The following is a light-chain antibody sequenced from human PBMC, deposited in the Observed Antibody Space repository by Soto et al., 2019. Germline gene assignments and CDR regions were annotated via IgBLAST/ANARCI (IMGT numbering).Light chain of an antibody. CDR1: QSVSSSS. V-gene: IGKV3-20*01. CDR2: GTS. CDR3: QQYGSSPLFT. J-gene: IGKJ3*01. Sequence: EVVLTQSPGTLSLSPGERATLSCRASQSVSSSSLACYQQKPGQAPRLLIYGTSNRATGIPERFTGSGSGTDFTLTINSLEPADFAVYYGQQYGSSPLFTFGPGTRVDIK.